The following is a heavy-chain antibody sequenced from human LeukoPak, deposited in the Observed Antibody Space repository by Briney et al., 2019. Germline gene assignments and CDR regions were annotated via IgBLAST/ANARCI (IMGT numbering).Heavy chain of an antibody. D-gene: IGHD1-20*01. CDR3: ARDRYNWNYFDY. J-gene: IGHJ4*02. V-gene: IGHV4-59*12. Sequence: SETLSLTCTVSSGSITNYYWSWIRQPPGKGLEWIGFIYYSGNTNYNPSLKSRVTISVDTSKNQFSLKLSSVTAADTAVYYCARDRYNWNYFDYWGQGTLVTVSS. CDR1: SGSITNYY. CDR2: IYYSGNT.